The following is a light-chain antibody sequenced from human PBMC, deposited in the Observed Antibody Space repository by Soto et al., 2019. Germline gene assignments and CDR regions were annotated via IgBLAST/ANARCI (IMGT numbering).Light chain of an antibody. V-gene: IGKV3-15*01. CDR2: AAS. J-gene: IGKJ4*01. CDR1: QSVSSD. CDR3: QRYKGWPVT. Sequence: EIVMTQSPATLSLSPGERATLSCRASQSVSSDLAWYQHKPGQAPRLLVYAASTRATDSPARFSGSGSGTEFTLTISSLQSEDFAIYYCQRYKGWPVTFGGGTKVEIK.